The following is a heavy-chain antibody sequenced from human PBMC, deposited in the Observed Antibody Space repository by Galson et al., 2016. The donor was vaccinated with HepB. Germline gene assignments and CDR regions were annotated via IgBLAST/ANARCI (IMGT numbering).Heavy chain of an antibody. CDR2: IWHDGSNI. CDR3: AKETSNWGQYYFDY. Sequence: SLRLSCAASGFSFSSYGMHWVRQAPGKGLEWVAVIWHDGSNINYEDSVNGRFTISRDNYRNTLDLQMNSLRAEDTATYFCAKETSNWGQYYFDYWGQGTRVTVSS. V-gene: IGHV3-33*06. CDR1: GFSFSSYG. D-gene: IGHD3-16*01. J-gene: IGHJ4*02.